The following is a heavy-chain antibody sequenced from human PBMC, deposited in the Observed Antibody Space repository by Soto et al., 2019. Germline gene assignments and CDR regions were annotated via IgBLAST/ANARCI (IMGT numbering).Heavy chain of an antibody. CDR1: GFTLSGHG. D-gene: IGHD1-26*01. CDR2: ITYDGSEI. J-gene: IGHJ4*02. Sequence: QVQLVESGGGVVQPGRSLRLSCVASGFTLSGHGMHWVRQAPGKGLEWVAVITYDGSEIHYSDYVKGRFTISRDTSKNMVYLQMNSLKPEDTAMYYCAREQGYGYYRVADYWGQGTLVTVSS. CDR3: AREQGYGYYRVADY. V-gene: IGHV3-30*03.